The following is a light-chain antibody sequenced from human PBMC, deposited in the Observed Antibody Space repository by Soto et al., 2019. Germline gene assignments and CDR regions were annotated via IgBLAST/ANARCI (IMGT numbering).Light chain of an antibody. V-gene: IGLV2-14*01. Sequence: QSVLTQPASVSGSPGQSITISCTGTSSDVGGYNYVSWYQQHPGEAPKLMIYEVSNQPSGVSNRFSGSKSGNTASLTISGLQAEDEADYYCSSYTSSDTYVFGTGTKATVL. CDR2: EVS. CDR3: SSYTSSDTYV. CDR1: SSDVGGYNY. J-gene: IGLJ1*01.